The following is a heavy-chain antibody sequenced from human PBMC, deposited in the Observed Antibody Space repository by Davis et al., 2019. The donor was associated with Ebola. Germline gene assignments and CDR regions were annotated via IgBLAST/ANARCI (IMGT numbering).Heavy chain of an antibody. Sequence: GESLKISCAASGFTFSSYGMHWVRQAPGKGLEWVAVIWYDGSNKYYADSVKGRFTISRDNSKDTLYLQMNSLRADDTAVYYCAKAGYYFDSSGYFDYWGQGTLVTVSS. CDR2: IWYDGSNK. J-gene: IGHJ4*02. CDR1: GFTFSSYG. CDR3: AKAGYYFDSSGYFDY. V-gene: IGHV3-33*06. D-gene: IGHD3-22*01.